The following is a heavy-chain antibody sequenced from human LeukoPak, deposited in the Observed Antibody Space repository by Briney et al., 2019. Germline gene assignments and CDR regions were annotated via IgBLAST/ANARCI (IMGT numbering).Heavy chain of an antibody. J-gene: IGHJ4*02. V-gene: IGHV3-53*01. D-gene: IGHD3-22*01. CDR1: GFSVRTNF. CDR2: ICTGGGT. Sequence: PGGSLRLSCAVSGFSVRTNFMSWVRQAPGKGLEWVSVICTGGGTDHADSVKGRFTISRDNSKNTLSLQMNSLRADDTAIYYCTRSGYRHPYHFESWGQGTLVIVSS. CDR3: TRSGYRHPYHFES.